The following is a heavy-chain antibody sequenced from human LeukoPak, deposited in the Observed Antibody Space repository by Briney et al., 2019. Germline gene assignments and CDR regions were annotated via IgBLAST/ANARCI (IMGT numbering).Heavy chain of an antibody. D-gene: IGHD1-7*01. Sequence: GASVKVSCKASGYTFTSYDINWVRQATGQGLEWMGWMNPNSGNTGYAQKFQGRVTMIRNTSISTAYMELSSLRSEDTAVYYCARGPEGWNSPEDYYYGMGVWGQGTTVTVSS. CDR2: MNPNSGNT. CDR3: ARGPEGWNSPEDYYYGMGV. J-gene: IGHJ6*02. V-gene: IGHV1-8*01. CDR1: GYTFTSYD.